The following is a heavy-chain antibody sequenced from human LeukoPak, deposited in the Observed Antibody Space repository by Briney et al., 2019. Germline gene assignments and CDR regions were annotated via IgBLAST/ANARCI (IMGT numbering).Heavy chain of an antibody. CDR3: ARDAAKVYYFDY. J-gene: IGHJ4*02. V-gene: IGHV1-2*06. CDR2: INPNSGGT. CDR1: GYTFTGYY. Sequence: GASVKVSCKASGYTFTGYYMHWVRQAPGQGLEWMGRINPNSGGTNYAQKFQGRVTMTRDTYISTAYMELSRLRADDTAVYYCARDAAKVYYFDYWGQGTLVTVSS. D-gene: IGHD6-25*01.